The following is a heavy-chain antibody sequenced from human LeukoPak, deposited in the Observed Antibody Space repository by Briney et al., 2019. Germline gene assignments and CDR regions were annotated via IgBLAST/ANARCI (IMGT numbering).Heavy chain of an antibody. Sequence: ASVKVSCKASGYTFTGYYMHWVRQAPGQGLEWMGWINPNCGGTNYAQKFQGRVTMTRDTSISTAYMELSRLRSDDTAVYYCARVPISSGWSSGQSYYFDYWGQGTLVTVSS. CDR2: INPNCGGT. CDR1: GYTFTGYY. CDR3: ARVPISSGWSSGQSYYFDY. V-gene: IGHV1-2*02. D-gene: IGHD6-19*01. J-gene: IGHJ4*02.